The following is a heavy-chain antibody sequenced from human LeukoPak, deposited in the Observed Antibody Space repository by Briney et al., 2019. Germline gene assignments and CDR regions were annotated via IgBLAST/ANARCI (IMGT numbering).Heavy chain of an antibody. CDR2: INGYNGNT. CDR3: ARVLNEGSHYVY. D-gene: IGHD1-26*01. V-gene: IGHV1-18*01. CDR1: GYTFTNYG. J-gene: IGHJ4*02. Sequence: GASVKVSCKASGYTFTNYGISWVRQAPGQGLEWMGWINGYNGNTNYAQRLQGRVTMTTDTSTSTAYMELRSLRSDDTAVYYCARVLNEGSHYVYWGQGTLVTVSS.